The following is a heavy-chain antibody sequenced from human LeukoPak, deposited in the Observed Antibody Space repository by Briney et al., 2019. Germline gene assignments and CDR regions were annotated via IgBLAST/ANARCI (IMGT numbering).Heavy chain of an antibody. V-gene: IGHV3-21*01. Sequence: GGSLRLSCAASGFTFSSYSMNWVRQAPGKGLEWVSSISSSSSYIFYADSVKGRFTISRDNANNSLYPQMNSLRAEDTAVYYCARDHHILQQLGSFDYWGQGTLVTVSS. J-gene: IGHJ4*02. CDR1: GFTFSSYS. CDR2: ISSSSSYI. D-gene: IGHD4-11*01. CDR3: ARDHHILQQLGSFDY.